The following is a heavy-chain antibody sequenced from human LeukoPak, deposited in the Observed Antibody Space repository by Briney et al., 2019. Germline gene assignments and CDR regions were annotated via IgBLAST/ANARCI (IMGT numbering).Heavy chain of an antibody. Sequence: ASVKVSCKVSGYTHTELSMHWVRQAPGKGLEWMGGFDPEDGETIYAQKFKGRVTMTEDTSTDTAYMELSSLRSEDTAVYYCASTLSGENYYYYGMDVWGQGTTVTVSS. CDR3: ASTLSGENYYYYGMDV. J-gene: IGHJ6*02. CDR1: GYTHTELS. D-gene: IGHD2-21*01. CDR2: FDPEDGET. V-gene: IGHV1-24*01.